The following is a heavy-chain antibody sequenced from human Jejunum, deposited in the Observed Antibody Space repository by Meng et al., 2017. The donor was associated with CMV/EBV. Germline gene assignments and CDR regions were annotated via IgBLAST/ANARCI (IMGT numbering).Heavy chain of an antibody. CDR1: GGTFSNSA. Sequence: SCQASGGTFSNSATSWVRQAPGQGLEWMGNIIPVFDKTNYAQKFQGRVTITADKFTSTAYMELSSLRSDDTAVYYCAGGLGGTIDYWGQGTLVTVSS. CDR2: IIPVFDKT. J-gene: IGHJ4*02. V-gene: IGHV1-69*04. D-gene: IGHD1-26*01. CDR3: AGGLGGTIDY.